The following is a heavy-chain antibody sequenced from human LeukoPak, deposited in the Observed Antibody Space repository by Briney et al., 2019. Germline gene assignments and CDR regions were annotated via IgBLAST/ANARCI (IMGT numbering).Heavy chain of an antibody. D-gene: IGHD5-24*01. V-gene: IGHV5-51*01. CDR1: GYSFTSYW. CDR2: IYPGDSDT. Sequence: GESLKISCKGSGYSFTSYWTGWVRQMPGKGLEWMGIIYPGDSDTRYSPSFQGQVTISADKSISTAYLQWSSLKASDTAMYYCARPCQAGGYNAAPDYWGQGTLVTVSS. J-gene: IGHJ4*02. CDR3: ARPCQAGGYNAAPDY.